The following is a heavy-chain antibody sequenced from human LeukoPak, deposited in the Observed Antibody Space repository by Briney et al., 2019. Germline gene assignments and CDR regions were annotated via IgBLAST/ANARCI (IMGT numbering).Heavy chain of an antibody. CDR1: GYTFTSYD. Sequence: ASVKVSCKASGYTFTSYDINWVRQATGQGLEWMGWMNPNSGNTGYAQKFQGRVTMTRNTSISTAYMELSSLRSEDTAVYYCARDWGSSGWYGKDYWGQGTLVTVSS. J-gene: IGHJ4*02. D-gene: IGHD6-19*01. V-gene: IGHV1-8*01. CDR3: ARDWGSSGWYGKDY. CDR2: MNPNSGNT.